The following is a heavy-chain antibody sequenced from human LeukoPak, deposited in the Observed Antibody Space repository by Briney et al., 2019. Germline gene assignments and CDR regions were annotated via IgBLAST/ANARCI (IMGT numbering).Heavy chain of an antibody. D-gene: IGHD3-9*01. CDR2: IYYSGST. V-gene: IGHV4-59*01. CDR1: GGSISSYY. J-gene: IGHJ4*02. Sequence: PETLSLTCTVSGGSISSYYWSWIRQPPGKGLEWIGYIYYSGSTNYNPSLKSRVTISVDTSKNQFSLKLSSVTAADTAVYYCARAQRLRYFDWLLSFDYWGQGTLVTVSS. CDR3: ARAQRLRYFDWLLSFDY.